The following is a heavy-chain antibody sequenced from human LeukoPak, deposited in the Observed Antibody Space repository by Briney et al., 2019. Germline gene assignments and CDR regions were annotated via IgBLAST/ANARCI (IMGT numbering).Heavy chain of an antibody. J-gene: IGHJ4*02. V-gene: IGHV4-39*07. Sequence: SETLSLTCSVSGGSIRSTTYYWGWIRQPPGKGLEWIGSIYYSGNTYYSPSLMSRVTISVDTSKNLFSLNLNSVTAADTAVYYCARAPHFFDTSGSRYYFDYWGQGALVTVSS. CDR2: IYYSGNT. D-gene: IGHD3-22*01. CDR3: ARAPHFFDTSGSRYYFDY. CDR1: GGSIRSTTYY.